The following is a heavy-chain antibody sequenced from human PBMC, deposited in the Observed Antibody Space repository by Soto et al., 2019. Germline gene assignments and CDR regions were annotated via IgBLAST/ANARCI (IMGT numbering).Heavy chain of an antibody. CDR3: ARGPPNYDFWSGYTLGY. D-gene: IGHD3-3*01. V-gene: IGHV3-33*01. Sequence: QVQLVESGGGVVQPGRSLRLSCAASGFTFSSYGMHWVRQAPGKGLEVVAVIWYDGSNKYYADSVKGRFTISRDNSKNTLYMQMNSLRAEDTTVYYCARGPPNYDFWSGYTLGYWGQGNLVTVSS. J-gene: IGHJ4*02. CDR2: IWYDGSNK. CDR1: GFTFSSYG.